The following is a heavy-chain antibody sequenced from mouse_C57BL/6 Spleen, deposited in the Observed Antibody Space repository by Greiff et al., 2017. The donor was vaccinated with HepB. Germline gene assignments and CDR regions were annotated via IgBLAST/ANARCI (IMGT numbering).Heavy chain of an antibody. J-gene: IGHJ4*01. D-gene: IGHD2-3*01. Sequence: QVQLQQPGAELVRPGSSVKLSCKASGYTFTSYWMHWVKQRPIQGLEWIGNIDPSDSETRYNQKFKDKATLTVDKSSSTAYMQLSSLTSEDSAVYYCARGGDGYSYAMDYWGQGTSVTVSS. CDR1: GYTFTSYW. CDR2: IDPSDSET. V-gene: IGHV1-52*01. CDR3: ARGGDGYSYAMDY.